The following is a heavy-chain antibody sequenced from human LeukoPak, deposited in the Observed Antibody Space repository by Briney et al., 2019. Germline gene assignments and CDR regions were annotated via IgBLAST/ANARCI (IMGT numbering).Heavy chain of an antibody. D-gene: IGHD6-19*01. J-gene: IGHJ4*02. CDR2: SYNGLST. V-gene: IGHV4-59*08. Sequence: SDTLSLTCIPSGPSVNVYYASWIRQPPGKALEWIGHSYNGLSTIYNPSLTSRVTISVDTPRNQFSLKLTSLTAADTAMYYCAQSHGWPGFDFWSQGALVTVSS. CDR3: AQSHGWPGFDF. CDR1: GPSVNVYY.